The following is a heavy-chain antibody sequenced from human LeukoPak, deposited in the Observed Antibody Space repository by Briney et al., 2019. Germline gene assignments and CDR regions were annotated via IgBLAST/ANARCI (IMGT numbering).Heavy chain of an antibody. CDR3: ARDAYYYDGNWFDP. CDR2: IKQDGSEK. CDR1: GFTFSGYW. V-gene: IGHV3-7*01. Sequence: GGSLRLSCAASGFTFSGYWMSWVRQAPGKGLEWVANIKQDGSEKYYVDSVKGRFTISRDNAKNSLFLQMNSLRAEDTAVYYCARDAYYYDGNWFDPWGQGTLVTVSS. D-gene: IGHD3-22*01. J-gene: IGHJ5*02.